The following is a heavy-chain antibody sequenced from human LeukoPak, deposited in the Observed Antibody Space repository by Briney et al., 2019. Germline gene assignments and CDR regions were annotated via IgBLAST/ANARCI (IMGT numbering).Heavy chain of an antibody. CDR2: ISYDGSNK. Sequence: GGSLRLSCAASGFTFSSYGMHWVRQAPGKGLEWVAVISYDGSNKYYADSVKGRCTISRDNSNNTMYLQMSNLRAEDTAVYYCAKALAMTTVGYLQHWGQGTLVTVSS. CDR1: GFTFSSYG. CDR3: AKALAMTTVGYLQH. V-gene: IGHV3-30*18. J-gene: IGHJ4*02. D-gene: IGHD4-11*01.